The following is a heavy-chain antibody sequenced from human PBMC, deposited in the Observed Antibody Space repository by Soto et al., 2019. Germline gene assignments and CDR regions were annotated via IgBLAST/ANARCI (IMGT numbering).Heavy chain of an antibody. V-gene: IGHV1-69*02. J-gene: IGHJ4*02. CDR1: EDTFSIYT. CDR2: VLPFLDVT. D-gene: IGHD1-1*01. CDR3: ARDRKNNNWPNFDS. Sequence: QVQLVQSGSEVKEPGSSVKISCKTSEDTFSIYTLSWVRQAPGQGLVWMGRVLPFLDVTTYSQRFQGRVTLTADRSTTPAYMELSSLTFEDTAVYYCARDRKNNNWPNFDSWGPGTLVTVSS.